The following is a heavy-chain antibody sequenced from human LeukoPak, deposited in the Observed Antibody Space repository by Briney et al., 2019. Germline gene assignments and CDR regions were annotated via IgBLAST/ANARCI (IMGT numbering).Heavy chain of an antibody. Sequence: SSETLSLTCTIFGDSVSRSDSYWDWIRQPPGKGLEWIGTIYYSGRTYYSPSLKSRVTLSVDVSNNQFSLTLSSVTAADTALYFCARRRYYDSSGYLEWGQGTLVTVSS. D-gene: IGHD3-22*01. CDR3: ARRRYYDSSGYLE. CDR1: GDSVSRSDSY. V-gene: IGHV4-39*01. CDR2: IYYSGRT. J-gene: IGHJ1*01.